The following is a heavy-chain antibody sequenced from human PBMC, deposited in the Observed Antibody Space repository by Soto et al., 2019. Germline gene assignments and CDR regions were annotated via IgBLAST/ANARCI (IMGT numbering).Heavy chain of an antibody. CDR2: IWHDGSEK. Sequence: PGGSLRLSCAASGFTFSSYGMHWVRQAPGKGLEWVAVIWHDGSEKYYADSMKGRFTISRDNSKNTMFLQMNSLRGEDTAVYYCVRDTVAYCGGDCYPFDSWGQGTQVTVSS. CDR1: GFTFSSYG. J-gene: IGHJ4*02. V-gene: IGHV3-33*01. CDR3: VRDTVAYCGGDCYPFDS. D-gene: IGHD2-21*02.